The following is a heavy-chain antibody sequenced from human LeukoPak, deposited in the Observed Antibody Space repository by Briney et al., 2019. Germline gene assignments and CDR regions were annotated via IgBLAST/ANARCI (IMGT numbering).Heavy chain of an antibody. Sequence: PSETLSLTCAVYGGSFSGYYWSWIRQPPGKGLEWIGEINHSGSTNYNPSLKSRVTISVDTSKNQFSPKLSSVTAADTAVYYCARGWVYCSSTSCYRNYYYCGMDVWGQGTTVTVSS. CDR1: GGSFSGYY. CDR2: INHSGST. D-gene: IGHD2-2*02. V-gene: IGHV4-34*01. J-gene: IGHJ6*02. CDR3: ARGWVYCSSTSCYRNYYYCGMDV.